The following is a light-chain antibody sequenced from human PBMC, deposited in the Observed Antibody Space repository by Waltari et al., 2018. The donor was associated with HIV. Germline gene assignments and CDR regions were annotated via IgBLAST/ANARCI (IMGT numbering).Light chain of an antibody. CDR1: SSDGGGYNS. Sequence: QSALTQPASVSGSPGQSLTISRSGTSSDGGGYNSGSWYQQHPGKAPKLMIYDVSNRPSGVSNRFSGSKSGNTASLTISGLQAEDEADYYCSSYTSSSPYAFGTGTKVTVL. CDR3: SSYTSSSPYA. V-gene: IGLV2-14*03. J-gene: IGLJ1*01. CDR2: DVS.